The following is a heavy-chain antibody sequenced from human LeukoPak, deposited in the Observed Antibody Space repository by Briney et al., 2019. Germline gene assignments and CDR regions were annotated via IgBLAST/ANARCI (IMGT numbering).Heavy chain of an antibody. D-gene: IGHD5-24*01. V-gene: IGHV3-23*01. CDR1: GFTFGNFA. CDR2: INSDGDGT. CDR3: AKAGTDGLTHNNYYMDV. J-gene: IGHJ6*03. Sequence: PGGSLRLSCAASGFTFGNFAMRWVRQVPGKGLEWVSAINSDGDGTYYADSVKGRFIITRDNSENTVYLQMNNLRAEDTALYFCAKAGTDGLTHNNYYMDVWGKGTTVTVSS.